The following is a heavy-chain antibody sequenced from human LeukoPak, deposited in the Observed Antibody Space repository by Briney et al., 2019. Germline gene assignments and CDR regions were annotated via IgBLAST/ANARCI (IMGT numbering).Heavy chain of an antibody. J-gene: IGHJ4*02. D-gene: IGHD6-19*01. CDR3: VRGTGLAMGKGYFDY. Sequence: PGRSLRLSCAASGFTFSNYAMHWVRQAPGKGLEWVAATSHNEYNKYYADSVNGRFTISRDNSKNTLYLEVNSLRADDTAVYYCVRGTGLAMGKGYFDYCGQGTLVTVSS. CDR2: TSHNEYNK. CDR1: GFTFSNYA. V-gene: IGHV3-30-3*01.